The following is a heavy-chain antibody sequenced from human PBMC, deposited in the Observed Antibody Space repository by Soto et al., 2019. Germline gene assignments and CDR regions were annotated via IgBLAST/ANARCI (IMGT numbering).Heavy chain of an antibody. D-gene: IGHD6-6*01. CDR2: ISSSGSTI. Sequence: PGGSLRLSCAASGFTFSDYYMSWIPEAPGKGLGWVSYISSSGSTIYYADSVKGRFTISRDNAKNSLYLQMNSLRAEDTAVYYCARGREQLVDYYYYYYMEVWGKGTTVTVSS. V-gene: IGHV3-11*01. CDR3: ARGREQLVDYYYYYYMEV. J-gene: IGHJ6*03. CDR1: GFTFSDYY.